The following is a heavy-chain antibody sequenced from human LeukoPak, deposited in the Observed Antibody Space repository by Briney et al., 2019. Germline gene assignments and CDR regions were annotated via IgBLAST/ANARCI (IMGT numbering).Heavy chain of an antibody. V-gene: IGHV1-18*01. J-gene: IGHJ4*02. Sequence: GASVKVSCKASGYTFTSYGISWVRQAPGQGLEWMGWISAYNGNTNYAQKFQGRVTMTRNTSISTAYMELSSLRSEDTAVYYCASVQLELGIDYWGQGTLVTVSS. CDR1: GYTFTSYG. CDR2: ISAYNGNT. D-gene: IGHD1-1*01. CDR3: ASVQLELGIDY.